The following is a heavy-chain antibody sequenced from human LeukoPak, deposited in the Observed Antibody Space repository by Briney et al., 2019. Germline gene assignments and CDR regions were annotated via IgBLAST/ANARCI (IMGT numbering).Heavy chain of an antibody. V-gene: IGHV4-38-2*02. CDR3: ARVKRDCSSTSCYRGFDY. CDR1: GYSISSGYY. D-gene: IGHD2-2*01. J-gene: IGHJ4*02. Sequence: SETLSLTCTVSGYSISSGYYWGWIRQPPGKGLEWIGSIYHSGSTYYNPSLKSRVTISEDTSKNQFSLKLSSVTAADTAVYYCARVKRDCSSTSCYRGFDYWGQGTLVTVSS. CDR2: IYHSGST.